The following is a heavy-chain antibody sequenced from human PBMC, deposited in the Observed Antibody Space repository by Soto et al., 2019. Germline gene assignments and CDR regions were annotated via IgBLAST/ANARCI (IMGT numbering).Heavy chain of an antibody. CDR2: IYWDDDK. J-gene: IGHJ5*02. V-gene: IGHV2-5*02. Sequence: QITLKESGPTLVRPTQTLTLTCTFSGFSLSTTGVGVGWIRQPPGKTLEWLALIYWDDDKRYSPSLKSRLTITKDTSKNEVILTTTNIDPVVTATNYCAQRLPDYGLGRERANYFDTCGQGTLVTVSS. CDR3: AQRLPDYGLGRERANYFDT. CDR1: GFSLSTTGVG. D-gene: IGHD3-10*01.